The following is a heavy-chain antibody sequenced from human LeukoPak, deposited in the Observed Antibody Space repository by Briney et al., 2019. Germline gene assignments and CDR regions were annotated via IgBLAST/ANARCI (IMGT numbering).Heavy chain of an antibody. D-gene: IGHD6-19*01. CDR1: GFTFTSHS. CDR2: ISSSSIYI. Sequence: GGSLRLSCSPSGFTFTSHSLSWVRQAPGEGLEWVSSISSSSIYIYYADSVKGRCTIPRDNAKNSLYPQMNSLRAEDTAVYYCARVGSGWYLWGQGTLVTVP. V-gene: IGHV3-21*01. CDR3: ARVGSGWYL. J-gene: IGHJ4*02.